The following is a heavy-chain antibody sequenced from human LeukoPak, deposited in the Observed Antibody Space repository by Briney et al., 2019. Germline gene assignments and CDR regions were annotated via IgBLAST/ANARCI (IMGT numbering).Heavy chain of an antibody. CDR2: ISGSGGST. V-gene: IGHV3-23*01. CDR3: AKGPGVMVRGVSGPYGMDV. CDR1: GFTFSIYA. D-gene: IGHD3-10*01. Sequence: GGSLRLSCAASGFTFSIYAMSWVRQAPGKGLEWVSAISGSGGSTYYADSVKGRFTISRDNSKNTLYLQMNSLRAEDTAVYYCAKGPGVMVRGVSGPYGMDVWGQGTTVTVSS. J-gene: IGHJ6*02.